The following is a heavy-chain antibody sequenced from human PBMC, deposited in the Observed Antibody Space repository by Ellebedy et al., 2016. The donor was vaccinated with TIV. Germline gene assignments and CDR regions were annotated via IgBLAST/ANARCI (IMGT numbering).Heavy chain of an antibody. CDR1: GFTFSRYA. D-gene: IGHD6-13*01. CDR3: ANDRSYGSSWYHYLDY. Sequence: PGGSLRLSCAASGFTFSRYAMNWVRQAPGKGLEWVSYISASSANIHYADSVKGRFTISRDNAKNSLDLQMNSLRDEETAVYYCANDRSYGSSWYHYLDYWGQGILVTVSS. CDR2: ISASSANI. V-gene: IGHV3-48*02. J-gene: IGHJ4*02.